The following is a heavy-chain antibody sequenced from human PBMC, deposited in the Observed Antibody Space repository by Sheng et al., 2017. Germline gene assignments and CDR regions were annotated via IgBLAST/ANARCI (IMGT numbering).Heavy chain of an antibody. Sequence: QVQLVQSGAEVKKPGASVKVSCKASGYTFTSYGISWVRQAPGQGLEWMGWISAYNGNTNYAQKLQGRVTMTTDTSTSTAYMELRSLRSDDTAVYYCARQRADLGELSLSYWYFDLWGRGTLVTVSS. V-gene: IGHV1-18*01. CDR2: ISAYNGNT. CDR1: GYTFTSYG. CDR3: ARQRADLGELSLSYWYFDL. D-gene: IGHD3-16*02. J-gene: IGHJ2*01.